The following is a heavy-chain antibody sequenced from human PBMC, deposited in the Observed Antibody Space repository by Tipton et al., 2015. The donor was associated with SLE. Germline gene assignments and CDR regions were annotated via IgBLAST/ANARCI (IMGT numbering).Heavy chain of an antibody. D-gene: IGHD4-17*01. CDR3: ARAPFSDYGDSPDYYYMDV. V-gene: IGHV4-34*01. J-gene: IGHJ6*03. CDR2: INHSGST. CDR1: GGSFSGYY. Sequence: TLSLTCAVYGGSFSGYYWSWIRQPPGKGLEWIGEINHSGSTNYNPSLKSRVTISVDTSKNQFSLKLSSVTAADTAVYYCARAPFSDYGDSPDYYYMDVWGKGTTVTVSS.